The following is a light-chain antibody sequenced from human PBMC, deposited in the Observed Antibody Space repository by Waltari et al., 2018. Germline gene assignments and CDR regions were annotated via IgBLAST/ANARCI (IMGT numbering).Light chain of an antibody. J-gene: IGKJ4*01. CDR3: QQGYSTQRVT. V-gene: IGKV1-39*01. Sequence: DIQLTQSPSSLSASVGDRVTITCRASQSISGYLNWYQQKPDKAPKLLIHATSTLQSGGPSRFSGSGSGTDFTLTISSLQPEDVATYFCQQGYSTQRVTFGGGTKVEIK. CDR1: QSISGY. CDR2: ATS.